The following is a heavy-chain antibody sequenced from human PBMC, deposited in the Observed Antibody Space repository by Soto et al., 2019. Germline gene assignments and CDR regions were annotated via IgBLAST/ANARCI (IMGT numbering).Heavy chain of an antibody. CDR3: ARDKIEDYGSGSSYYYYYYGMDV. CDR2: IYYSGST. CDR1: GGSISRYD. V-gene: IGHV4-59*01. Sequence: SETLSLTCTVSGGSISRYDWSWIRQPPGKGLEWIGYIYYSGSTNYNPSLKSRVTISVDTSKNQFSLKLSSVTAADTAVYYCARDKIEDYGSGSSYYYYYYGMDVWGQGTTVTVSS. D-gene: IGHD3-10*01. J-gene: IGHJ6*02.